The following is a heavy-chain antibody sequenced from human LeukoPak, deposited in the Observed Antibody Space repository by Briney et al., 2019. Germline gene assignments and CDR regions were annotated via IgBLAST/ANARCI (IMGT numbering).Heavy chain of an antibody. V-gene: IGHV4-4*07. Sequence: PSETLSLTCTVSGCSISSYYWGWIRQPAGKGLEWIGRIYTSGSTNYNPSLKSRVTMSVDTSKNQFSLKLSSVTAADTAVYYCARDLGSVQTPGRYWFDPWGQGTLVTVSS. CDR3: ARDLGSVQTPGRYWFDP. D-gene: IGHD3-16*01. CDR2: IYTSGST. CDR1: GCSISSYY. J-gene: IGHJ5*02.